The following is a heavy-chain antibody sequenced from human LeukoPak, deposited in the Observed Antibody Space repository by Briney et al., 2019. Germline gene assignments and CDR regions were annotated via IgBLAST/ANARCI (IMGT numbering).Heavy chain of an antibody. Sequence: GGSLRLSCVASGFTLSDYYMGWIRQAPGKGLEWISYITNNGGAMFYADSLKGRLTIFRDNAKKSLYLQMNSLRPDDTALYYCARALADTRGYYLGFDYWGQGTLVTVSS. J-gene: IGHJ4*02. CDR1: GFTLSDYY. V-gene: IGHV3-11*04. CDR2: ITNNGGAM. D-gene: IGHD3-22*01. CDR3: ARALADTRGYYLGFDY.